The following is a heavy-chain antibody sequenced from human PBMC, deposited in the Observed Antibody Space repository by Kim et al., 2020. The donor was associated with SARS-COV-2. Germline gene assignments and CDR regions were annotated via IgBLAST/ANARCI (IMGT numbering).Heavy chain of an antibody. CDR3: AGSSFCYPTTSYTHWWFGP. CDR1: GDSITSFY. Sequence: SETLSLTCAVSGDSITSFYWSWIRQPAGKGLEWIGRFHASRGTNYNPSLKSRVTMSLDTSKNQFSLKLSSVTAADTAAYYCAGSSFCYPTTSYTHWWFGP. V-gene: IGHV4-4*07. CDR2: FHASRGT. J-gene: IGHJ5*02. D-gene: IGHD2-2*02.